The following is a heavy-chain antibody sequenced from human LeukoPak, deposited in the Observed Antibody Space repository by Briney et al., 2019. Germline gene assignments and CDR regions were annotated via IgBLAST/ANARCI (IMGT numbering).Heavy chain of an antibody. Sequence: GESLRLSCAVSGFPFGSYSMNWVRQAPGKGLEWVSSVSSTYIYYADSVKGRFTISRDNAKSSLYLQMNSLRAEDTAVYYCAAYYYGSGSRALDYWGQGTLVTVSS. CDR1: GFPFGSYS. CDR3: AAYYYGSGSRALDY. CDR2: VSSTYI. J-gene: IGHJ4*02. D-gene: IGHD3-10*01. V-gene: IGHV3-21*01.